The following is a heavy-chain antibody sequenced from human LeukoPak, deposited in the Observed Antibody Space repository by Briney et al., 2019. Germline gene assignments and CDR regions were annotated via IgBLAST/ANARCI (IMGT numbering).Heavy chain of an antibody. Sequence: PGGSLRLSCAASGINFRSSGMHWVRQAPGKGLEWVTFIQNDGSDKSYAASVKGRFTISRDNSKNTVYLHMNSLRADDTALYYCAREGGRAAACRFDYWGQGTLVTVSS. D-gene: IGHD6-13*01. CDR2: IQNDGSDK. V-gene: IGHV3-30*02. J-gene: IGHJ4*02. CDR3: AREGGRAAACRFDY. CDR1: GINFRSSG.